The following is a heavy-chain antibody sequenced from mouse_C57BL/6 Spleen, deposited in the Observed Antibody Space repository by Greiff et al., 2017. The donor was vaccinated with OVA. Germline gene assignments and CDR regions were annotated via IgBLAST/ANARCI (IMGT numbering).Heavy chain of an antibody. V-gene: IGHV1-72*01. CDR1: GYTFTSYW. CDR3: ARRTGYGSFYWYFDV. D-gene: IGHD1-1*01. J-gene: IGHJ1*03. Sequence: QVQLQQPGAELVKPGASVKLSCKASGYTFTSYWMHWVKQRPGRGLEWIGRIDPNSGGTKYNEKFKSKATLTVDKPSSTAYMQLSSLTSEDAAVYYCARRTGYGSFYWYFDVWGTGTTVTVSS. CDR2: IDPNSGGT.